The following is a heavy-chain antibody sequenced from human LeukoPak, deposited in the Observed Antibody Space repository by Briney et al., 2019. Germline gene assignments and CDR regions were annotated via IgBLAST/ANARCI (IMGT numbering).Heavy chain of an antibody. J-gene: IGHJ4*02. CDR1: GGSISSSSYY. CDR3: ARHVPVPGGWYGAYFDY. D-gene: IGHD6-19*01. CDR2: IYDSGST. V-gene: IGHV4-39*01. Sequence: SETLSLTCTVSGGSISSSSYYWVRIPPAPGKGRVWIGSIYDSGSTYSNPSLKSRVAISVDTSKNQFSLKLSSVTAADTAVYYCARHVPVPGGWYGAYFDYWGQGTLVTVSS.